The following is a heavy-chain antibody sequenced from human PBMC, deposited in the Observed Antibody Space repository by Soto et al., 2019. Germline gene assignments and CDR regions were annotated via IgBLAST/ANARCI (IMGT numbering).Heavy chain of an antibody. D-gene: IGHD1-1*01. CDR2: MNPNSGNT. J-gene: IGHJ6*02. CDR1: GYTFTSYD. V-gene: IGHV1-8*01. CDR3: ARGGELEHFYYYYYGMDV. Sequence: ASVKVSCKASGYTFTSYDINWVRQATGQGLEWMGWMNPNSGNTGYAQKFQGRVTMTRNTSISTAYMELSSLRSEDTAVYYCARGGELEHFYYYYYGMDVWGQGTTVTVSS.